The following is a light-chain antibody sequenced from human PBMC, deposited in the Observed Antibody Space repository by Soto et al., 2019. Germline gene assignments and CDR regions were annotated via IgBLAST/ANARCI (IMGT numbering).Light chain of an antibody. V-gene: IGKV3-20*01. CDR2: GAS. CDR1: QSVSSNY. CDR3: QQYGNSVFT. J-gene: IGKJ3*01. Sequence: ENVLTQSPGTLSLSPGERVTLSCRASQSVSSNYLAWYQQKPGQAPRLLIYGASSRATGIPDRFSGSGSGTDFTLTISRLEPEDFAVYYCQQYGNSVFTFGPGTKVDFK.